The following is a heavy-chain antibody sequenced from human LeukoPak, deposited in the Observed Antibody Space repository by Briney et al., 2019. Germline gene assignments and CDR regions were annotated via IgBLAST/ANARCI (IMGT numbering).Heavy chain of an antibody. CDR1: GYVFTSYP. D-gene: IGHD3-10*01. Sequence: GASVKVSCKASGYVFTSYPIYWVRQAPGQGLEYMGRIDTNTDNPTYARDFTGRFVFSFDTSVTTAYLQISGLKTEDTAVYFCARAGSFGSGEGHWGQGTLVTVSS. J-gene: IGHJ4*02. V-gene: IGHV7-4-1*02. CDR3: ARAGSFGSGEGH. CDR2: IDTNTDNP.